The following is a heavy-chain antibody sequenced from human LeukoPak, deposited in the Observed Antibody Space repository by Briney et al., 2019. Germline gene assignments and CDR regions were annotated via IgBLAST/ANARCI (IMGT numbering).Heavy chain of an antibody. CDR2: IWFDGSNK. V-gene: IGHV3-33*01. CDR3: ARASGCYDY. D-gene: IGHD1-26*01. CDR1: GFSFSTYG. J-gene: IGHJ4*02. Sequence: GGSLRLSCAASGFSFSTYGMHWVRQAPGKGLEWVAVIWFDGSNKYYADSVKGRFTISRDNSKNTLCLQMNSLRAEDTAVYYCARASGCYDYWGQGTLVTVSS.